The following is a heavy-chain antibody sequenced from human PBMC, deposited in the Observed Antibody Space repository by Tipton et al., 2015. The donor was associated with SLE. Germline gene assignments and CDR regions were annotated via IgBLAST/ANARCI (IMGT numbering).Heavy chain of an antibody. CDR1: GGSMSSDTYY. D-gene: IGHD1-26*01. V-gene: IGHV4-61*09. Sequence: TLSLTCTVSGGSMSSDTYYWSWIRQPAGKGLECIGHVSSRGSPTSHPSLKSRVTISVDTSKNQFSLRLTSVTAADTAVYYCATGRGADGYYTDGLDVWGQGATVTVSS. J-gene: IGHJ6*02. CDR2: VSSRGSP. CDR3: ATGRGADGYYTDGLDV.